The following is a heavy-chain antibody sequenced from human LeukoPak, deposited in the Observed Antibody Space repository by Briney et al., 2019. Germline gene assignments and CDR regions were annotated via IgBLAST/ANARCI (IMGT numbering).Heavy chain of an antibody. V-gene: IGHV4-34*01. J-gene: IGHJ4*02. CDR1: GGCFSGYY. Sequence: SETLSLTCAVSGGCFSGYYWNWIRQPPGKGLEWIGEINRSGSTNYNPSLKSRVTISVDTSKNQFSLKLSPVTAADTAVYYCARYYEILPCYYAIDYWVQGTLVTVSS. CDR3: ARYYEILPCYYAIDY. D-gene: IGHD3-9*01. CDR2: INRSGST.